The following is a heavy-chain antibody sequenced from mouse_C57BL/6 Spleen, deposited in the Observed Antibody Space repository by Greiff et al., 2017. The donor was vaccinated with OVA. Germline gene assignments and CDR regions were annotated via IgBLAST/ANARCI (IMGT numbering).Heavy chain of an antibody. Sequence: EVQLQESGPELVKPGASVKMSCKASGYTFTDYNMHWVKQSPGQGLEWIGVINPNYGTTSYNQKFKGKATLTVDQSSSTAYMQLHSLTSEDSAVYYYARGRVYYGSNFDYWGQGTTLTVSS. CDR3: ARGRVYYGSNFDY. V-gene: IGHV1-39*01. D-gene: IGHD1-1*01. CDR2: INPNYGTT. CDR1: GYTFTDYN. J-gene: IGHJ2*01.